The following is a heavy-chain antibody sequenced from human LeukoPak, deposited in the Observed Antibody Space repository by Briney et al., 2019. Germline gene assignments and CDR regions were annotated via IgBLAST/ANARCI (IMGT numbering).Heavy chain of an antibody. J-gene: IGHJ6*02. Sequence: ASVKVSCKASGYTFTHYGISWVRQAPGQGLEWMGWISLYYGTANYAQKLQGRVTMTTDTSTSTAYMELRSLRSDDTAVYYCARGYSYGSDYYYGMDVWGQGTTVTVSS. D-gene: IGHD5-18*01. CDR1: GYTFTHYG. CDR2: ISLYYGTA. V-gene: IGHV1-18*01. CDR3: ARGYSYGSDYYYGMDV.